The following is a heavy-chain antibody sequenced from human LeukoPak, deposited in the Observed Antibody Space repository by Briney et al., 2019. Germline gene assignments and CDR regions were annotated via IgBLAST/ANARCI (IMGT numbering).Heavy chain of an antibody. Sequence: ASVKVSCKASGYTFTGYYMHWVRQAPGQGLEWMGWINPNSGGTNYAQKFQGWVTMTRDTSISTAYMELSRLRSDDTAVYYCARGAYYDSSGYSDYWGQGILVTVSS. D-gene: IGHD3-22*01. CDR2: INPNSGGT. CDR3: ARGAYYDSSGYSDY. CDR1: GYTFTGYY. V-gene: IGHV1-2*04. J-gene: IGHJ4*02.